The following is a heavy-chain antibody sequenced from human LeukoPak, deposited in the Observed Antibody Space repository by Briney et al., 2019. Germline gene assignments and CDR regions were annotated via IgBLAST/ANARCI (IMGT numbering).Heavy chain of an antibody. Sequence: SETLPLTCIVSGGSISSTSYYWGWIRQSPGKGLEWIGSIHYRGTTYYNPSLLSRGTISVDTSKNQFSLKLNSVTAADTAVYFCAREGSGYSTNFDYWGQGTLVTVSS. J-gene: IGHJ4*02. D-gene: IGHD3-3*01. V-gene: IGHV4-39*07. CDR2: IHYRGTT. CDR3: AREGSGYSTNFDY. CDR1: GGSISSTSYY.